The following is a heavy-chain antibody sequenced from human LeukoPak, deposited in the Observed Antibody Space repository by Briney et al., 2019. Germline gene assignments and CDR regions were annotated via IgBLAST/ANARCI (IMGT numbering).Heavy chain of an antibody. J-gene: IGHJ4*02. V-gene: IGHV3-23*01. CDR3: AKDGFDYYGSSGYYYFDD. D-gene: IGHD3-22*01. CDR2: ISTRGGGI. CDR1: GFMFSNHA. Sequence: GGSLRLSCAASGFMFSNHAMSWVRQAPGKGLEWVSGISTRGGGIYYAESVKGRFTISRDNSKNTLYLQMKSLRAEDTAVYYCAKDGFDYYGSSGYYYFDDWGQGTLVTVSS.